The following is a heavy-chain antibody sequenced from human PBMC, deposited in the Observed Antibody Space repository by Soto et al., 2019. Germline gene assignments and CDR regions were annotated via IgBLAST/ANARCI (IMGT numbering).Heavy chain of an antibody. CDR2: ISGSGGST. V-gene: IGHV3-23*01. J-gene: IGHJ4*02. D-gene: IGHD5-12*01. CDR1: GFTFSSYA. CDR3: AKDHDGYDYVECFDY. Sequence: EVQLLESGGGLVQPGGSLRLSCAASGFTFSSYAMSWVRQAPGKGLEWVSAISGSGGSTYYADSVKGRFTISRDNSKNTLYLQMNSLSAEDTAVYYCAKDHDGYDYVECFDYWGQGTLVTVSS.